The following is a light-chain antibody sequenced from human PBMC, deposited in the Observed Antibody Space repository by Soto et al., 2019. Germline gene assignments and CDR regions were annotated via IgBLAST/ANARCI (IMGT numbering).Light chain of an antibody. CDR3: SSYTTSYFYV. V-gene: IGLV2-14*01. CDR1: GRDIGAYNY. CDR2: EVD. Sequence: QSALTQPASACGSPGQSITIYCTGGGRDIGAYNYVSRYQQHPGKAPKLIIYEVDNRPSGGSNRFSASKSAFTASLTISGLQAEDEADYYCSSYTTSYFYVFGPGTKGTVL. J-gene: IGLJ1*01.